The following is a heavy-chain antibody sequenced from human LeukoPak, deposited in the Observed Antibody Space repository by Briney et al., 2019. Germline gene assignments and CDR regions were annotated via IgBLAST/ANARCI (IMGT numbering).Heavy chain of an antibody. CDR2: IYYSGST. CDR1: GGSISSSSYY. Sequence: SETLSLTCTVSGGSISSSSYYWSWIRQPPGKGLEWIGYIYYSGSTNYNPSLKSRVTISVDTSKNQFSLKLSSVTAADTAVYYCARDSYYYDSSGYYHGAFDIWGQGTMVTVSS. CDR3: ARDSYYYDSSGYYHGAFDI. J-gene: IGHJ3*02. D-gene: IGHD3-22*01. V-gene: IGHV4-61*01.